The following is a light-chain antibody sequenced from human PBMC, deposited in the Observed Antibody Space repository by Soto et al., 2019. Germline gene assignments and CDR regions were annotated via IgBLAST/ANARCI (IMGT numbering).Light chain of an antibody. Sequence: QSALAQPASVSGSPGQSITISCTGTRSDIGRYNYVSWYQQHPGEAPKLLIYEVTYRPSGVSARFSGYKSGSTASLTISGLQAEDEADYYCSSYSTTTSPHVLFGGGTKLTVL. CDR3: SSYSTTTSPHVL. CDR1: RSDIGRYNY. V-gene: IGLV2-14*01. J-gene: IGLJ2*01. CDR2: EVT.